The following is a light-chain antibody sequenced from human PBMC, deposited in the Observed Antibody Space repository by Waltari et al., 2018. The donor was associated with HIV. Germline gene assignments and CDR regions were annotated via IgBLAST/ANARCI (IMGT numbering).Light chain of an antibody. CDR2: HVH. CDR1: SNAVGGSNA. Sequence: QSALTQPASVSGSLGQPITISCTGSSNAVGGSNAFSWYQQHPGEAPKVIIYHVHHRPSGISDRFSGSKSGNTASLTISGLQPEDESTFYCTSSFPTGSLVFCGGTTLTVL. J-gene: IGLJ3*02. V-gene: IGLV2-14*03. CDR3: TSSFPTGSLV.